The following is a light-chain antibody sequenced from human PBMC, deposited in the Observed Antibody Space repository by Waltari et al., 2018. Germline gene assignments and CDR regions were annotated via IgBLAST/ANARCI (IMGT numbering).Light chain of an antibody. V-gene: IGKV1-39*01. Sequence: DIQMTQSPSSLSSSVGDIVTITCRASQSISGYLHFYQQKSGKAPKLLIYAAYTLLSGVPSRFRGSGSGTVFTLTITSLQPEDFATYYCQQSYSPLYTFGQGTKLEIE. CDR3: QQSYSPLYT. J-gene: IGKJ2*01. CDR2: AAY. CDR1: QSISGY.